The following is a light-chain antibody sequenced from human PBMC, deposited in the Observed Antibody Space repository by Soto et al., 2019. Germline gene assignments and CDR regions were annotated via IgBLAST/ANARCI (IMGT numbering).Light chain of an antibody. CDR1: SNDVGRYNL. CDR2: EAT. V-gene: IGLV2-23*01. Sequence: QSALTQPASVSGSPEQSITISCTGTSNDVGRYNLVSWYQQHPGKAPKVMIYEATKRPSGVSNRFSGSKSGNTASLTISGLQAEDEDDYYCCAFAGSGTVVFGGGTKVTVL. J-gene: IGLJ3*02. CDR3: CAFAGSGTVV.